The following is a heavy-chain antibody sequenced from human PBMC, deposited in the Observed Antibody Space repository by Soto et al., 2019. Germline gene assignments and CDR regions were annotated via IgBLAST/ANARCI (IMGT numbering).Heavy chain of an antibody. CDR2: ISAYNGST. CDR1: GYTFTSYG. D-gene: IGHD3-9*01. Sequence: GASVKVSCKASGYTFTSYGISWVRQAPGQGLEWMGWISAYNGSTNYAQKLQGRVTMTTDTSTSTAYMELRSLRSDDTAVYYCARDERYFDWPITDYWGQGTLVTVSS. J-gene: IGHJ4*02. V-gene: IGHV1-18*01. CDR3: ARDERYFDWPITDY.